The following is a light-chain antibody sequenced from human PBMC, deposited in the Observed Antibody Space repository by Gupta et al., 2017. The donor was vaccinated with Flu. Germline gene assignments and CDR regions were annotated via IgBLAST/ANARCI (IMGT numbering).Light chain of an antibody. CDR1: STDVGGYNS. CDR3: GSYTGKTTPYV. V-gene: IGLV2-14*01. Sequence: STDVGGYNSVSWLHQHPGEVAKLLIYEVTNRHSGVSDRFSGSKSGNNASLTISGLQAEDEGDYYCGSYTGKTTPYVFGTGTKVTVL. CDR2: EVT. J-gene: IGLJ1*01.